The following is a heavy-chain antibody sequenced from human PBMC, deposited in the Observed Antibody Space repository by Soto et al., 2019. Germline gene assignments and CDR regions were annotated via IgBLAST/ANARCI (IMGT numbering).Heavy chain of an antibody. D-gene: IGHD2-8*01. CDR3: ARAPMVLSRSYFDP. Sequence: SETLSLTCTVSGGSISNFYWSWIRQPPGKGLEWIGYISYSGNTNYNPSLKSRVSISVDTSKNQLSLNLTSVTAADTAVYYCARAPMVLSRSYFDPWGQGTPVTVS. CDR1: GGSISNFY. V-gene: IGHV4-59*01. CDR2: ISYSGNT. J-gene: IGHJ5*02.